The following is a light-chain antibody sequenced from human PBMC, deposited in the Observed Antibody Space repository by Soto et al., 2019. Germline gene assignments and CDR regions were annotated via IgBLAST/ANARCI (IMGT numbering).Light chain of an antibody. Sequence: DIQVTQSPSSLSASVGDRVTITCRTNQNIRQDLSWYQQKPGSPPKLLIHSAVFLQSGVPNRFTGSGSGTNFALTITSLQPDDFAIYFCQQTYKTPPFTFGPGTRVDL. CDR3: QQTYKTPPFT. CDR2: SAV. J-gene: IGKJ3*01. CDR1: QNIRQD. V-gene: IGKV1-39*01.